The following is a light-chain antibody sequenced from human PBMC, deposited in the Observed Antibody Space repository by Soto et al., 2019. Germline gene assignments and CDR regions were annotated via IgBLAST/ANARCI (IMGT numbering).Light chain of an antibody. CDR3: SSYTSSSTLETV. J-gene: IGLJ3*02. V-gene: IGLV2-14*01. CDR1: SSDVGGYNY. CDR2: DVS. Sequence: QSALTQPASVSGSPGQSITISCTGTSSDVGGYNYVSWYQQHPGKAPKLMIYDVSNRPSGVSNRFSGSKSGNTASLTISGLLAEDEADYYCSSYTSSSTLETVFGGGTKVTVL.